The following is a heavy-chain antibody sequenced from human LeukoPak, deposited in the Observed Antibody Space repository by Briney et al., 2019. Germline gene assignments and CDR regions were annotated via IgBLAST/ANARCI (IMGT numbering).Heavy chain of an antibody. V-gene: IGHV3-21*01. CDR3: ARGIYDFWSGYYFDY. D-gene: IGHD3-3*01. J-gene: IGHJ4*02. Sequence: GGSLRLSCAASGFTFSTYSMNWVRQAPGKGLEWVSSISRSSSYIYYADSVKGRFTISRDNAKNSLYLQMNSLRAEDTAVYYCARGIYDFWSGYYFDYWGQGTLVTVSS. CDR2: ISRSSSYI. CDR1: GFTFSTYS.